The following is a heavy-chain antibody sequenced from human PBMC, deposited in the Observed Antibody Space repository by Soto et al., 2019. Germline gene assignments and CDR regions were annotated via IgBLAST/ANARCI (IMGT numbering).Heavy chain of an antibody. CDR1: GFTFSRYP. D-gene: IGHD1-26*01. CDR2: ISHDATTK. Sequence: QVQLVESGGGVVQPGRSLTLSCAASGFTFSRYPLHWVRQAPGKGLEWVAVISHDATTKYYADSVRGRFTISRDNSENTLYLQMNRLRDEDTAVYYCARDPSVGAPDYFDYWGQGTLFTVSA. CDR3: ARDPSVGAPDYFDY. J-gene: IGHJ4*02. V-gene: IGHV3-30-3*01.